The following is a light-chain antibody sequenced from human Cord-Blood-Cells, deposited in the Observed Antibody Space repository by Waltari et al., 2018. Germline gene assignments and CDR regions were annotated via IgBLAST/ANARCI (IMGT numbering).Light chain of an antibody. CDR1: SGSNVGTYR. J-gene: IGLJ3*02. CDR2: YKSDSDK. V-gene: IGLV5-45*01. CDR3: IIWSSSAWV. Sequence: QAVLTQPASLSASPGASASLTCTLRSGSNVGTYRIYWYQQKPGSPPQYLLRYKSDSDKQQGSGVPTRFSRSKDASANAGILLISGRQSEDGADYCCIIWSSSAWVFGGGTKLTVL.